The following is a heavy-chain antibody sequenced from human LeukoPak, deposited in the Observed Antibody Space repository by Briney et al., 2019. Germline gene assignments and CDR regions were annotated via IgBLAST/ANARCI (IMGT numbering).Heavy chain of an antibody. CDR3: ARHPVGATSNWFDP. V-gene: IGHV4-39*01. CDR1: GGSIRTDNHY. J-gene: IGHJ5*02. D-gene: IGHD1-26*01. CDR2: VYYSGST. Sequence: SETLSLTCTVSGGSIRTDNHYWAWIRQPPGQRLEWIGSVYYSGSTYYNPSLKSRVTISADTSKSQFSLIVASVNGAETAVYYCARHPVGATSNWFDPWGQGTLVTVSS.